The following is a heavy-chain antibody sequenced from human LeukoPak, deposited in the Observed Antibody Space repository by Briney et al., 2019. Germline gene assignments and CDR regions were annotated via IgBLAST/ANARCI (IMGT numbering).Heavy chain of an antibody. Sequence: SETLSLTCAVYGGSFSGYYWSWVRQPPGKGLEWIGEINHWGSTNYNPSLKSRVTISVDTSKNQFSLKLSSVTAADTAVYYCARGLGSYGYWYFQHWGQGTLVTVSS. CDR1: GGSFSGYY. CDR2: INHWGST. V-gene: IGHV4-34*01. J-gene: IGHJ1*01. D-gene: IGHD5-18*01. CDR3: ARGLGSYGYWYFQH.